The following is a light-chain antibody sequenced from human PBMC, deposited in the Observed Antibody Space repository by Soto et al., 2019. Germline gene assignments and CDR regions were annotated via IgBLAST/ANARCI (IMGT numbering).Light chain of an antibody. Sequence: QSVLTHPASVSGSPGQSSAISCAGTSSDVGAHDLVSWYQHHPGKAPRLMIYAVYNRPSGVSDRFSGSKSANTASLTISGLQAEDEADYYCSSYTTSTTILFGGGTQLTVL. CDR3: SSYTTSTTIL. CDR1: SSDVGAHDL. CDR2: AVY. V-gene: IGLV2-14*01. J-gene: IGLJ2*01.